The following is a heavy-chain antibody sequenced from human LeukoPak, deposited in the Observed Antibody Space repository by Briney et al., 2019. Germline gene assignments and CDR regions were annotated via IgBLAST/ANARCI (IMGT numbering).Heavy chain of an antibody. D-gene: IGHD6-13*01. CDR1: GYSISGGYY. Sequence: KPSETLSLTCTVSGYSISGGYYWGWIRQPPGKGLEWIGEINHSGSTNYNPSLKSRVTISVDTSKNQFSLKLSSVTAADTAVYYCARGKGIAALWSYYYYMDVWGKGTTVTVSS. J-gene: IGHJ6*03. CDR2: INHSGST. CDR3: ARGKGIAALWSYYYYMDV. V-gene: IGHV4-38-2*02.